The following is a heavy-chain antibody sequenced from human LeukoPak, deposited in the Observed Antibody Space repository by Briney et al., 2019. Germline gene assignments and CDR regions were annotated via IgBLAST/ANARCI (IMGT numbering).Heavy chain of an antibody. Sequence: GGSLRLSCAASGFTFSTFWMGWVRQAPGKGLEWVANIKRDGSEKYYVDSVKGRFSISRDNAKNSLYLQMNSLRVEDSGLYYCAKDTLDIAGPDTLDYWGQGTLVTVSS. CDR2: IKRDGSEK. V-gene: IGHV3-7*03. D-gene: IGHD6-13*01. CDR3: AKDTLDIAGPDTLDY. CDR1: GFTFSTFW. J-gene: IGHJ4*02.